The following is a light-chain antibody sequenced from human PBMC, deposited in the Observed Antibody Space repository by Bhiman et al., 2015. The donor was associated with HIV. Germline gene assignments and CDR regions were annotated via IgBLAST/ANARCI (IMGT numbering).Light chain of an antibody. CDR2: YDS. CDR3: QLWDSSRGHVI. Sequence: SYELTQPPSVSVAPGKTARLTCGGNSIGSRSVHWYQQKPGQAPVLVMYYDSDRPPGIPERFSGSKSGNTATLTISRVEAGDEADYYCQLWDSSRGHVIFGGGTKLTVV. V-gene: IGLV3-21*01. J-gene: IGLJ2*01. CDR1: SIGSRS.